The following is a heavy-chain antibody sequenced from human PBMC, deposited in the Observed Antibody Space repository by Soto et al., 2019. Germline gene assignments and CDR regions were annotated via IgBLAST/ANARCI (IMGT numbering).Heavy chain of an antibody. J-gene: IGHJ6*02. CDR3: ARDIVVVPNYYYGMDV. D-gene: IGHD2-2*01. Sequence: ASVKVSCKASGGTFSSYAISWVRQAPGQGLEWMGGIIPIFGTANYAQKFQGRVTITADESTSTAYMELSSLRSEDTAVYYCARDIVVVPNYYYGMDVWGQGTTVTVSS. CDR2: IIPIFGTA. CDR1: GGTFSSYA. V-gene: IGHV1-69*13.